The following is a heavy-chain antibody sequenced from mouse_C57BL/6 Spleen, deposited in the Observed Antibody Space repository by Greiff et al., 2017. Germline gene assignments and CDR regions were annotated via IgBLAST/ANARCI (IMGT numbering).Heavy chain of an antibody. J-gene: IGHJ2*01. Sequence: EVKVVESEGGLVQPGSSMKLSCTASGFTFSDYYMAWVRQVPEKGLEWVANINYDGSSTYYLDSLKSRFIISRDNAKNILYLQMSSLKSEDTATYYCARSECITTAYYFDYWGQGTTLTVSS. D-gene: IGHD1-2*01. CDR2: INYDGSST. CDR3: ARSECITTAYYFDY. CDR1: GFTFSDYY. V-gene: IGHV5-16*01.